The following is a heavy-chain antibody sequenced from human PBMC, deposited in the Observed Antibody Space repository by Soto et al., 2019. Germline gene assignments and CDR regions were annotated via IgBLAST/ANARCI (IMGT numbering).Heavy chain of an antibody. Sequence: QVQLVQSGAEVKKPGASVKVSCKASGYTFTGHYIHWVRQAPEQGPEWMGEIGPETGATRYAQKFQGRVTMNRDMSITTGYMELNNRSTDDTAVYYCGRGRSGQIVVFYWGQGTPVTVSS. CDR1: GYTFTGHY. J-gene: IGHJ4*02. CDR3: GRGRSGQIVVFY. D-gene: IGHD1-26*01. CDR2: IGPETGAT. V-gene: IGHV1-2*02.